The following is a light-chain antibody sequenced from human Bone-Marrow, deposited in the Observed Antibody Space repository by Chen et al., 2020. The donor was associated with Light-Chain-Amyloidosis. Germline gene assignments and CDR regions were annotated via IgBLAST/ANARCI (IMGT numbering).Light chain of an antibody. J-gene: IGLJ2*01. CDR3: QSADSSGTYEVI. V-gene: IGLV3-25*03. CDR1: DLPTKY. CDR2: RDT. Sequence: SYEPTQPPSVSVSPGQTARITCSGDDLPTKYAYWYQQKPGQAPVLVIHRDTEMPSGISERFSGSSSGTTATLTISGVQAEDEADYHCQSADSSGTYEVIFGGGTKLTVL.